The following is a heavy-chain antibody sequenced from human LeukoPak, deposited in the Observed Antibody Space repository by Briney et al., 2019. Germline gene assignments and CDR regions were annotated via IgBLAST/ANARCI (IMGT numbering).Heavy chain of an antibody. CDR3: ARSDGSIRDAFDI. J-gene: IGHJ3*02. CDR2: IYYSGST. V-gene: IGHV4-39*07. D-gene: IGHD3-10*01. Sequence: SETLSLTCTVSGGSISSSSYYWGWIRQPPGKGLEWIGSIYYSGSTYYNPSLKSRVTISVDTSKNQFSLRLSSVTAADTAVYYCARSDGSIRDAFDIWGQGTMVTVSS. CDR1: GGSISSSSYY.